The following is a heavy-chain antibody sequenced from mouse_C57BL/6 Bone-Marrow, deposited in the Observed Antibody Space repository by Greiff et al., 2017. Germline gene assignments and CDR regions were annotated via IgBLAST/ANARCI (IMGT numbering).Heavy chain of an antibody. D-gene: IGHD1-1*01. CDR2: IRNKANGYTT. CDR1: GFTFTDYY. CDR3: ARYEYYGSSWYFDV. Sequence: EVKLQESGGGLVQPGGSLSLSCAASGFTFTDYYMSWVRQPPGKALEWLGFIRNKANGYTTEYSASVKGRFTISRDNSQSILYLQMNALRAEDSATYYCARYEYYGSSWYFDVWGTGTTVTVSS. V-gene: IGHV7-3*01. J-gene: IGHJ1*03.